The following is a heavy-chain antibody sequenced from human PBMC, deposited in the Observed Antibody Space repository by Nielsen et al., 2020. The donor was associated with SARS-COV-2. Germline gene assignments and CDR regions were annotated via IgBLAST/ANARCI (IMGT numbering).Heavy chain of an antibody. D-gene: IGHD3/OR15-3a*01. J-gene: IGHJ4*02. CDR2: IYYSGGT. CDR1: GGSISSGGYY. Sequence: SETLSLTCTVSGGSISSGGYYWSWIRQHPGKGLEWIGYIYYSGGTYYNPSLKSRVTISVDTSKNQFSLKLSSVTAADTAVYYCARDFWTGFDYWGQGTLVTVSS. CDR3: ARDFWTGFDY. V-gene: IGHV4-31*03.